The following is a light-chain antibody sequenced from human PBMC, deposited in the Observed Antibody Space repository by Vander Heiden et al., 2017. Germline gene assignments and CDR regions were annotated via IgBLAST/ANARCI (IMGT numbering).Light chain of an antibody. Sequence: DIQITQSPSSLSASVGDRVTITCRASQSISSYLNWYQQKPGKATKLLIYAASSLQSGVPSRFSGRGSGTDFSQSIGIMRAEYCATYYWQQRRSMPRTFGQGTKLEIK. CDR1: QSISSY. CDR2: AAS. V-gene: IGKV1-39*01. J-gene: IGKJ2*01. CDR3: QQRRSMPRT.